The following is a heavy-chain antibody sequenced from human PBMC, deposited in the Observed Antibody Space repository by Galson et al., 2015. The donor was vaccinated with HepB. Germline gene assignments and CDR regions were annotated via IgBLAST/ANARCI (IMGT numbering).Heavy chain of an antibody. J-gene: IGHJ4*02. Sequence: SLRLSCAASGFTFGSYNMYWVRQAPGRGLEWVSSISGSGSYIFYADSVRGRFTISRDNAKNSLYLQMNSLRAGDTAVYYCARDPPLGTPFDSWGQGTLVTVSS. CDR3: ARDPPLGTPFDS. V-gene: IGHV3-21*01. D-gene: IGHD7-27*01. CDR2: ISGSGSYI. CDR1: GFTFGSYN.